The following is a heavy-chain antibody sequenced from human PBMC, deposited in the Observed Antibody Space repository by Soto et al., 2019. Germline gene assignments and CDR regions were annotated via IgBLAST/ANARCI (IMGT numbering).Heavy chain of an antibody. Sequence: SETLSLTCTVSGGSISSSSYYWGWIRQPPGKGLEWIGSIFYSGTTYYNPSLKSRVTISVDTSKNQFSLKLSSVTAADTAVYYCARAVGLGYDILTGHFPEAFDIWGQGTMVTVSS. CDR1: GGSISSSSYY. V-gene: IGHV4-39*01. CDR2: IFYSGTT. CDR3: ARAVGLGYDILTGHFPEAFDI. J-gene: IGHJ3*02. D-gene: IGHD3-9*01.